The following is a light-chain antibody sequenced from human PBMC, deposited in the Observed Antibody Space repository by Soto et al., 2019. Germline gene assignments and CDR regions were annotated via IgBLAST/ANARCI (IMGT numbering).Light chain of an antibody. CDR3: QQYNSYWT. CDR2: DAS. Sequence: DSQMTQSPSTLSASVGDRVAITCRASQSISSGLAWYQQKPGKAPKLLIYDASSLESGVPSRFSGRGSGTEFTLTISSLQPDDFATYYCQQYNSYWTFGQGTKV. J-gene: IGKJ1*01. V-gene: IGKV1-5*01. CDR1: QSISSG.